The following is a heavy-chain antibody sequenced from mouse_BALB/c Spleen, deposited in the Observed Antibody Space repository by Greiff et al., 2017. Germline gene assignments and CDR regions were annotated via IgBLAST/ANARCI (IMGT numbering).Heavy chain of an antibody. CDR1: GISITTGNYR. D-gene: IGHD2-3*01. CDR2: IYYSGTI. V-gene: IGHV3-5*02. J-gene: IGHJ2*01. CDR3: AREGGYSTFDY. Sequence: EVQLQESGPGLVKPSQTVSLTCTVTGISITTGNYRWSWIRQFPGNKLEWIGYIYYSGTITYNPSLTSRTTITRDTSKNQFFLEMNSLTAEDTATYYCAREGGYSTFDYWGQGTTLTVSS.